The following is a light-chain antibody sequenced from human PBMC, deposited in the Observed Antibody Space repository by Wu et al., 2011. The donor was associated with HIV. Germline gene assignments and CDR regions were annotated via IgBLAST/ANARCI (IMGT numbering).Light chain of an antibody. V-gene: IGKV3-11*01. CDR3: QQHTNWPLT. CDR1: RSVNSL. Sequence: EVVLTQSPATLSLSPGERATLSCRASRSVNSLLAWYQQKPGQAPRPLIYAASQKATGIPSRFTGRGSGTDFTLTISNVEPEDFAVYYCQQHTNWPLTFGQGTRLEIK. CDR2: AAS. J-gene: IGKJ5*01.